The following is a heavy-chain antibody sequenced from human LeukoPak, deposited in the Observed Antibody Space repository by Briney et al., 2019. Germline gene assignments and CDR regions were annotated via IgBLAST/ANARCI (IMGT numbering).Heavy chain of an antibody. CDR1: GFTVSSNY. J-gene: IGHJ5*02. CDR3: ARDRNSGWSTESWRFDP. CDR2: IYSGGST. V-gene: IGHV3-66*01. Sequence: GGSLRLSCAASGFTVSSNYMSWVRQPPGKGLEWVSVIYSGGSTYYADFVKGRFTICRDNSKNTLYLQMNSLRAADTAVDYCARDRNSGWSTESWRFDPWGQGTLVTVSS. D-gene: IGHD6-19*01.